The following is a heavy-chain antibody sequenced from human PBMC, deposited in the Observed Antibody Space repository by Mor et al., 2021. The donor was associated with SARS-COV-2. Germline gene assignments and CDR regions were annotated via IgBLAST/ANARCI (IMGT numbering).Heavy chain of an antibody. CDR3: ARDIVVVPAAIYYYGMDV. J-gene: IGHJ6*01. Sequence: AVIWYDGSNKYYADSVKGRFTISRDNSKNTLYLQMNSLRAEDTAVYYCARDIVVVPAAIYYYGMDV. D-gene: IGHD2-2*02. CDR2: IWYDGSNK. V-gene: IGHV3-33*01.